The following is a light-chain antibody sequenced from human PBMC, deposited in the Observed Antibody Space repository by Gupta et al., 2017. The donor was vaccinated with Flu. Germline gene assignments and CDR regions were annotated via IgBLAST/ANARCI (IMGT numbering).Light chain of an antibody. J-gene: IGKJ4*01. Sequence: DIVMTQSPDSLAVSLGERATINCKSSQSILHSSSNKNYLAWYQQKPGQPPKVLIYWASTRESGVPDRFSGSGSGTXFTLTIXTLQAEDVAVYYCQQDDDTPITFGXGTKVEIK. CDR3: QQDDDTPIT. CDR1: QSILHSSSNKNY. CDR2: WAS. V-gene: IGKV4-1*01.